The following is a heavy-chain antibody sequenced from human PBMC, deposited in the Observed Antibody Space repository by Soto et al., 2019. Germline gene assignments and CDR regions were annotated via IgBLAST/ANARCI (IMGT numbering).Heavy chain of an antibody. CDR2: TDHFGRT. D-gene: IGHD3-16*01. Sequence: SETLSLTCSAYGGSFSDYYWSWIRQPPGKGLEWIGETDHFGRTNYNPSLKSRVTVSLDAAKNQFSLKLSSVTAADTAVYYCASLSLLLGPGFDPWGQGTLVTVSS. J-gene: IGHJ5*02. V-gene: IGHV4-34*01. CDR3: ASLSLLLGPGFDP. CDR1: GGSFSDYY.